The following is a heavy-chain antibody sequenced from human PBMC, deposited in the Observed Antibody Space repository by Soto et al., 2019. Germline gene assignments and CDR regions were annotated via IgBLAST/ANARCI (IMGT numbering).Heavy chain of an antibody. D-gene: IGHD6-19*01. J-gene: IGHJ4*02. CDR1: GFTFDDYT. V-gene: IGHV3-43*01. CDR3: ATEPGIAVADTRGGGY. CDR2: ISWDGGST. Sequence: GGSLRLSCAASGFTFDDYTMHWVRQAPGKGLEWVSLISWDGGSTYYADSVKGRFTISRDNSKNSLYLQMNSLRTEDTALYYCATEPGIAVADTRGGGYWGQGTLVTVSS.